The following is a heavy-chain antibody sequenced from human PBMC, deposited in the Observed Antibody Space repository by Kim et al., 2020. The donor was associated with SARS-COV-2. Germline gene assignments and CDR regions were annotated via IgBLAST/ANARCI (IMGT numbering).Heavy chain of an antibody. V-gene: IGHV3-48*02. CDR1: GFTFSSYS. D-gene: IGHD6-19*01. CDR2: ISSSSSTI. CDR3: ATSFGWLDGYYYYYYGMDV. J-gene: IGHJ6*02. Sequence: GGSLRLSCAASGFTFSSYSMNWVRQAPGKGLEWVSYISSSSSTIYYADSVKGRFTISRDNAKNSLYLQMNSLRDEDTAVYYCATSFGWLDGYYYYYYGMDVWGQGTTVTVSS.